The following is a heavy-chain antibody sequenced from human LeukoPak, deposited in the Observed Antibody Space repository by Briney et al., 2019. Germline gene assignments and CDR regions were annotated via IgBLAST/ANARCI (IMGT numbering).Heavy chain of an antibody. CDR1: GYTFTSYG. CDR3: ARDPSSTSGRHEIFDY. V-gene: IGHV1-18*01. CDR2: ISAYNGDT. D-gene: IGHD6-13*01. J-gene: IGHJ4*02. Sequence: GASVKVSCKASGYTFTSYGITWVRRAPGQGLEWMGWISAYNGDTNYAQKLQGRVTMTTDTSTSTAYMELRSLRSDDTAVYYCARDPSSTSGRHEIFDYWGQGTLVTVSS.